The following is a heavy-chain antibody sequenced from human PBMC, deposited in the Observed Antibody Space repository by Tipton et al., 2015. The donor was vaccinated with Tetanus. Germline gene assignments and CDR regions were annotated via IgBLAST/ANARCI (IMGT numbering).Heavy chain of an antibody. CDR3: TKTLNCGYDAPCGLDV. J-gene: IGHJ6*02. CDR2: ISGSSGST. Sequence: SLRLSCAASGFTFSTYAMSWVRQAPGKGLEWVSAISGSSGSTYYAASVKGRFTISRDNSKYTLYLQMNSLRAEDTALYYCTKTLNCGYDAPCGLDVWGQGTTVSVSS. V-gene: IGHV3-23*01. CDR1: GFTFSTYA. D-gene: IGHD5-12*01.